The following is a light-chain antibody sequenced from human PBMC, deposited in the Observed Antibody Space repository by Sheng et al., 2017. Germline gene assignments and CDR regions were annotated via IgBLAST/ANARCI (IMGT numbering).Light chain of an antibody. Sequence: DVQMTQSPSSLSTSVGDRVTITCRASENIRTYLNWYQQKPGTAPRLLIYAASSLQGGVPSRFGGSGSGTDFTLTISSLQPEDFATYYCQQSYSTPVTFGGRDQG. CDR3: QQSYSTPVT. CDR2: AAS. V-gene: IGKV1-39*01. J-gene: IGKJ4*01. CDR1: ENIRTY.